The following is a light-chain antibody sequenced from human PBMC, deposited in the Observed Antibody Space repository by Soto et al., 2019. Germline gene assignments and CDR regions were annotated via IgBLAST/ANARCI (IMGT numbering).Light chain of an antibody. Sequence: QSALTQPASVSGSPGQSIAISCTGTRSDVGGYNSVSWYQQHPGKVPKIMIYDVSIRPSGVPDRFSGSKSGNTASLTISGLQAEDEADYYCSSYSSITALVFGPGTKLTVL. V-gene: IGLV2-14*01. CDR3: SSYSSITALV. CDR1: RSDVGGYNS. J-gene: IGLJ1*01. CDR2: DVS.